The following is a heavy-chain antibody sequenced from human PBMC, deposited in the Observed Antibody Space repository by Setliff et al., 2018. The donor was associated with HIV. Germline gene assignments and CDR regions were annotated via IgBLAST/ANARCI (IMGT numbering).Heavy chain of an antibody. J-gene: IGHJ4*02. D-gene: IGHD4-17*01. CDR3: ARGAYGYYFDS. V-gene: IGHV3-21*01. CDR2: IVASSSYI. Sequence: PGGSLRLSCAASGFIFSNYNMNWVRQAPGKGLEWVSSIVASSSYIYYSDSVKGRFTVSRDNAKNSLYLQMNSLRADDTAVYYCARGAYGYYFDSWGQGTLVTVS. CDR1: GFIFSNYN.